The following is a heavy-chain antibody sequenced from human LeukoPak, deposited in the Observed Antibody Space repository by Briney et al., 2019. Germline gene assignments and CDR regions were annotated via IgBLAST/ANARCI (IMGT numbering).Heavy chain of an antibody. CDR2: ISSSSRYI. J-gene: IGHJ6*03. CDR3: AKDGTGSSWYYYYYYYMDV. V-gene: IGHV3-21*01. Sequence: GGSLRLSCAASGFTFSRYSMNWVRQAPGKGLEWVSSISSSSRYIFYADSMKGRFTISRDNAKNSLYLQMNSLRAEDTAVYYCAKDGTGSSWYYYYYYYMDVWGKGTTVTISS. CDR1: GFTFSRYS. D-gene: IGHD6-13*01.